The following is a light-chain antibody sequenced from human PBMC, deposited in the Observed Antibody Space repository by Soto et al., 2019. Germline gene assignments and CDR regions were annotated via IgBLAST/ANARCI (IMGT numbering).Light chain of an antibody. J-gene: IGKJ1*01. Sequence: DIQMTQSPSSVSASVGDRVTITCRASQGISSYLGWYQQKPGKAPKLLIYAASSLQSGVPSRFSGSGSGTDFTLTISSLQPEDFATYYCQQSYSTPPWTFGQGTKVDIK. CDR3: QQSYSTPPWT. CDR2: AAS. CDR1: QGISSY. V-gene: IGKV1-39*01.